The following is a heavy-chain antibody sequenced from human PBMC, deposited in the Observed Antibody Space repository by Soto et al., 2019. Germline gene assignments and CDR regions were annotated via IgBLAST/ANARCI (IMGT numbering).Heavy chain of an antibody. CDR1: GLTVSSNY. CDR3: AREGSSRSWPFYYGMDV. J-gene: IGHJ6*02. Sequence: EVQLVESGGGLIQPGGSLRLCCAASGLTVSSNYMSWVRQAPGKGLEWVSVIYSGGSTYYADSVKGRFIISRDNSKNTLYLQMNILRTEDTAVYYCAREGSSRSWPFYYGMDVWGQGTTVTVSS. D-gene: IGHD6-13*01. V-gene: IGHV3-53*01. CDR2: IYSGGST.